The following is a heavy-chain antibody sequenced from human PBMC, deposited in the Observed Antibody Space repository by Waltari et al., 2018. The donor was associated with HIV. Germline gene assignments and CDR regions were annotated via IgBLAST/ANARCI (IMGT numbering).Heavy chain of an antibody. J-gene: IGHJ6*02. CDR3: ARRASSWYENRENYFYGMDV. CDR2: RNPDSGNT. Sequence: QVQLVQSGAEVKKPGASVKVSCKAFGYTFTSYDINWVRQATGQGLEWMGWRNPDSGNTGYAKEVQGRVTMTRKTSITTAYMELSGLRSEDTAVYYCARRASSWYENRENYFYGMDVWGQGTTVTVSS. D-gene: IGHD6-13*01. CDR1: GYTFTSYD. V-gene: IGHV1-8*01.